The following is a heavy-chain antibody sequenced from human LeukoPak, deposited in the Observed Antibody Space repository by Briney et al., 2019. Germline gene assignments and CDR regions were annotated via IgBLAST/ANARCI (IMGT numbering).Heavy chain of an antibody. CDR1: GGSFSGYY. CDR2: INHSGST. Sequence: SETLSLTCAVYGGSFSGYYWSWIRQPPGKGLEWIGEINHSGSTNYNPSLKSRVTISVDTSKNQFSLKLSSVTAADTAVYYCARGYYGSGAYTWGQGTLVTVSS. CDR3: ARGYYGSGAYT. D-gene: IGHD3-10*01. J-gene: IGHJ5*02. V-gene: IGHV4-34*01.